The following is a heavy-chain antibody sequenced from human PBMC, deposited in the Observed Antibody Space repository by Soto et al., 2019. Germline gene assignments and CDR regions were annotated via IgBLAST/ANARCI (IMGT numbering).Heavy chain of an antibody. CDR1: GGSISSSSYY. J-gene: IGHJ5*02. Sequence: SETLSLTCTVSGGSISSSSYYWGWIRQPPGKGLEWIGSIYYSGSTYYNPSLKSRVTISVDTSKNQFSLKLSSVTAADTAVYYCARPAGTYYYDSSGYFHWFDPWGQGTLVTVSS. CDR3: ARPAGTYYYDSSGYFHWFDP. V-gene: IGHV4-39*01. D-gene: IGHD3-22*01. CDR2: IYYSGST.